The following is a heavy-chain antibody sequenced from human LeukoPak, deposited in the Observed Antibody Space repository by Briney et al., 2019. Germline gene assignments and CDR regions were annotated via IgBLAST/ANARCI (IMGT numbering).Heavy chain of an antibody. J-gene: IGHJ4*02. V-gene: IGHV1-18*04. CDR2: ISAYNGNT. CDR1: GYTFTSYG. CDR3: ARVPPDYGQGD. Sequence: ASVTDSCKASGYTFTSYGIRWLRQAPAQGLEGMGWISAYNGNTNYAQKLQGRDTMPTDTPTSTAYMELRSLRSDDTAVYYCARVPPDYGQGDWGQGTLVTVSS. D-gene: IGHD4-17*01.